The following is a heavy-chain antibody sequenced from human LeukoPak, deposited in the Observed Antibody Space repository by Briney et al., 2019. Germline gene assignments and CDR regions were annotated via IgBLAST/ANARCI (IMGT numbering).Heavy chain of an antibody. Sequence: GGSLRLSCEVSSSMFSSYAMTWVRQAPGKGLEWVSTISGSGSRIYYADSVKGRFTISRDNSKNTLYLQMNSLRAEDTAVYYCAKFPTGYLRAPKHWGQGTLVTVSS. CDR3: AKFPTGYLRAPKH. D-gene: IGHD1-1*01. CDR2: ISGSGSRI. CDR1: SSMFSSYA. V-gene: IGHV3-23*01. J-gene: IGHJ1*01.